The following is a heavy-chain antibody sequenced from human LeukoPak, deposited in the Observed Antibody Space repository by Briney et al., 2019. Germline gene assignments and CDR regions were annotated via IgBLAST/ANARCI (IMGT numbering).Heavy chain of an antibody. CDR3: ARHYSSSRWFFDY. CDR2: IYYSGST. J-gene: IGHJ4*02. Sequence: SETLSLTCTVSGGSISSSYYYWGWIRQPPGKGLEWIGTIYYSGSTYYNPSLESRVTISVDTSKNQFSLKLSSVTAADTAVYSCARHYSSSRWFFDYLGQGTLVTVSS. V-gene: IGHV4-39*01. D-gene: IGHD6-13*01. CDR1: GGSISSSYYY.